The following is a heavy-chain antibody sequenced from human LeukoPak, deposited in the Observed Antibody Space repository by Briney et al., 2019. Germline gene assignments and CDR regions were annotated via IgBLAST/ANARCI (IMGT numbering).Heavy chain of an antibody. CDR2: MNPKSVNK. V-gene: IGHV1-8*01. Sequence: ASVKVSCKAFGYTFTSYDITWVRQAPGHGLEWMGWMNPKSVNKGYAQKFQGRVTMTRNTSISTAYMELSSLRSEDTAVYYCARGKAGCSSTSCYYYYYYGMDVWGQRATVTVSS. CDR3: ARGKAGCSSTSCYYYYYYGMDV. D-gene: IGHD2-2*01. J-gene: IGHJ6*02. CDR1: GYTFTSYD.